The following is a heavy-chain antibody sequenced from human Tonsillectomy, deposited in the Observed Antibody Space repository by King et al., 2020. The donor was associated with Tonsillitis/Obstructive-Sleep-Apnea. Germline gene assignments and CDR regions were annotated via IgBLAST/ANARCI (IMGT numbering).Heavy chain of an antibody. D-gene: IGHD3-22*01. Sequence: VQLQQWGAGLLKPSETLSLTCAVYGGSFSAYYWSWIRQPPGKGLEWIGEINHIGTTNYNPSLKSRVTISVDTYNSQFSLNLSSLTAADTAVYYCARQPAPYDSSGYSFDYWGQGTLVTVSS. V-gene: IGHV4-34*01. CDR1: GGSFSAYY. J-gene: IGHJ4*02. CDR3: ARQPAPYDSSGYSFDY. CDR2: INHIGTT.